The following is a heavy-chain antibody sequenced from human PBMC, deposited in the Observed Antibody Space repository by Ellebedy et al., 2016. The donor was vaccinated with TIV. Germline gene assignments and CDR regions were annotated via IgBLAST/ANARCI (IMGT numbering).Heavy chain of an antibody. CDR1: GFSFSGHW. CDR2: IKQDESEK. V-gene: IGHV3-7*03. Sequence: GESLKISXAASGFSFSGHWMSWVRQAPGKGLEWVANIKQDESEKYYADSVKGRFTISRDNAKNSLFLQMNSLRAEDTAVYYCARDSFDYGDYWGQGTLVTVSS. J-gene: IGHJ4*02. CDR3: ARDSFDYGDY.